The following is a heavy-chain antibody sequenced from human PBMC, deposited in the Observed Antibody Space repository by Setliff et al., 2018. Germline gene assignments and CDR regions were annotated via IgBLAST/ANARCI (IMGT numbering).Heavy chain of an antibody. Sequence: GASVKVSCKASGYTFTSYGFSWVRQAPGQGLEWMGWISGYNGNTNYAQKVQGRVTMTTDTSTGTIYMELRSLRADDTAVYYCARFGLYYEAVYGGGGYYYYGMDVWGQGTTVTV. D-gene: IGHD3-16*01. CDR3: ARFGLYYEAVYGGGGYYYYGMDV. J-gene: IGHJ6*02. CDR1: GYTFTSYG. CDR2: ISGYNGNT. V-gene: IGHV1-18*01.